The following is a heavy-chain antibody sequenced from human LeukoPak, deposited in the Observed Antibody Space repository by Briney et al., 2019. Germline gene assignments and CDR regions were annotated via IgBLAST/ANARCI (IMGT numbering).Heavy chain of an antibody. Sequence: SGPALVKPTQTLTLTCTFSGYSLSASGMCLSWIRQAPVKALEWLARIDWDDGKYYSTSLKTRLTISRHTSKNQVVLTMTNMDPLDTAMYYCARIRPYGANPRGIDYWGQGSLVTVSS. V-gene: IGHV2-70*11. CDR2: IDWDDGK. CDR3: ARIRPYGANPRGIDY. J-gene: IGHJ4*02. D-gene: IGHD4-23*01. CDR1: GYSLSASGMC.